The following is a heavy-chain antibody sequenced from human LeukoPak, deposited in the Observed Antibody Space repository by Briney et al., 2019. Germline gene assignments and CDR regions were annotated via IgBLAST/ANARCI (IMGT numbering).Heavy chain of an antibody. CDR1: GGTFSSYA. CDR2: IIPIFGTA. J-gene: IGHJ4*02. D-gene: IGHD3-9*01. Sequence: SVKVSCKASGGTFSSYAISWVRQAPGQGLEWMGGIIPIFGTANYAQKFQGRVTVTEDESTSTAYMELSSLRSEDTAVYYCARDGNDILTGYYKAPLDYWGQGTLVTVSS. V-gene: IGHV1-69*01. CDR3: ARDGNDILTGYYKAPLDY.